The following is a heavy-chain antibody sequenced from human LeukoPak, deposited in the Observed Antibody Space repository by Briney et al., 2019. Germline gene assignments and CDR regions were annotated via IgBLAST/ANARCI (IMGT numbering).Heavy chain of an antibody. CDR2: ISSSGSTI. J-gene: IGHJ3*02. CDR1: GFTFSDYY. V-gene: IGHV3-11*04. Sequence: GGSLRLSCAASGFTFSDYYMSWIRQAPGKGLEWVSYISSSGSTIYYADSVKGRFTNSRDNAKNSLYLQMNSLRAEGTAVYYCARNLRGYNYLRQVNAFDTWGQGTMVTVSS. CDR3: ARNLRGYNYLRQVNAFDT. D-gene: IGHD5-24*01.